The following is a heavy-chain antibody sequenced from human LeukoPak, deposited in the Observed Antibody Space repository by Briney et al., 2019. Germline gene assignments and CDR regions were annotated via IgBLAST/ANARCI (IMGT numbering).Heavy chain of an antibody. D-gene: IGHD3-3*01. V-gene: IGHV4-34*01. J-gene: IGHJ4*02. CDR2: INHSGST. CDR3: ARAILSGYPDS. CDR1: GGSFSGYY. Sequence: PSETLSLTCAVYGGSFSGYYWSWIRQPPGKGLEWIGEINHSGSTNYNPSLKSRVTISVDTSKNQFSLKLSSVTAADTAVYYCARAILSGYPDSWGQGTLVIVFS.